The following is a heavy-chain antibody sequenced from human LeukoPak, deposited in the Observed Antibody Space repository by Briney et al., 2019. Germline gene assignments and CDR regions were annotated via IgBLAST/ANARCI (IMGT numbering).Heavy chain of an antibody. D-gene: IGHD3-10*01. CDR2: INHSGST. CDR1: GFTVSSNY. Sequence: GSLRLSCAASGFTVSSNYMSWVRQPPGKGLEWIGEINHSGSTNYNPSLKSRVTISVDTSKNQFSLKLSSVTAADTAVYYCARGPYGSGSYYNVLGAFDIWGRGTMVTVSS. CDR3: ARGPYGSGSYYNVLGAFDI. V-gene: IGHV4-34*01. J-gene: IGHJ3*02.